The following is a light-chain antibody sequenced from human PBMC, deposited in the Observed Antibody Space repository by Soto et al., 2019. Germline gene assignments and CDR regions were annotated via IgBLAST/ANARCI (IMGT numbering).Light chain of an antibody. Sequence: EIVMTQSPATLSVSPGERATLSCRASQSVSSNLAWYQQKPGQAPRLLIYGASTRATGIPARFSGSGSGTDVTLTISSLQSEDFAFYYCQQYNNWPQTFGQGTKLEIK. CDR1: QSVSSN. CDR3: QQYNNWPQT. J-gene: IGKJ2*01. CDR2: GAS. V-gene: IGKV3-15*01.